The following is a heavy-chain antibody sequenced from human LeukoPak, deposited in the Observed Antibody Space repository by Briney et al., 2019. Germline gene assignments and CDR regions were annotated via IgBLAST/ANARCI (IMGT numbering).Heavy chain of an antibody. CDR1: GGSISSGGYY. V-gene: IGHV4-31*03. Sequence: SETLSLTCTVSGGSISSGGYYGSWIRQHPGKGLEWMGYIYYSGSTYYNPSLKSRVTISVDTSKNQFSLKLSSVTAEETAVYYCARDSYYYDSSGYTIRYAFDIWGQGTMVTVSS. D-gene: IGHD3-22*01. J-gene: IGHJ3*02. CDR2: IYYSGST. CDR3: ARDSYYYDSSGYTIRYAFDI.